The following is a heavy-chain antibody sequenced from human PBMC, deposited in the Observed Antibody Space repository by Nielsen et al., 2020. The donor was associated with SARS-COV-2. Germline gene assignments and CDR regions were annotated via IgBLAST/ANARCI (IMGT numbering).Heavy chain of an antibody. CDR1: GFTFSSYA. Sequence: GESLKISCAVSGFTFSSYAVSWVRQAPGKGLEWVSSISGSGSSTNYADSVKGRFTISRDNSKNTLYLQMNSLRAEGTAVYYCAKDEAAVAATLDYWGQGTLVTVSS. CDR2: ISGSGSST. CDR3: AKDEAAVAATLDY. V-gene: IGHV3-23*01. J-gene: IGHJ4*02. D-gene: IGHD6-19*01.